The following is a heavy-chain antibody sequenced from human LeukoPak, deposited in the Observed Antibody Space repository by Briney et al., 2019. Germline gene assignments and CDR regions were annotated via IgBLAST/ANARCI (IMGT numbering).Heavy chain of an antibody. Sequence: PGGSLRLSCAASGFTFSDYSMNWVRQAPGKGLEWVSYTSSSSSIIYYADSVRGRFTISRDNAKKSLYLRMDSLRAEDTAVYYCARDPPNWGFGYWGQGTLVTVSS. V-gene: IGHV3-48*01. J-gene: IGHJ4*02. D-gene: IGHD7-27*01. CDR3: ARDPPNWGFGY. CDR1: GFTFSDYS. CDR2: TSSSSSII.